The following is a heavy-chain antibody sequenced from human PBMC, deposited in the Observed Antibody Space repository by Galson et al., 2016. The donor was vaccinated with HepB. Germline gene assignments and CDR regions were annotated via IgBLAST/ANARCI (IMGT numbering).Heavy chain of an antibody. CDR2: ISGSSDYL. D-gene: IGHD1-26*01. CDR3: TRGQGAKTYMDV. J-gene: IGHJ6*03. CDR1: GFTFSSYS. V-gene: IGHV3-21*01. Sequence: SLRLSCAASGFTFSSYSMNWVRQSPGKGLEWVSAISGSSDYLYYADSVKGRFTVSRDNAKNSLYLQMHSLRAEDTAVYYCTRGQGAKTYMDVWGKGTTVTVSS.